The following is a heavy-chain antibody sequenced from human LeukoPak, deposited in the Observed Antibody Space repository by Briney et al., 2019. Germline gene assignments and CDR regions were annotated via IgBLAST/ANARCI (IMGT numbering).Heavy chain of an antibody. Sequence: GASVKVSCKASGYTFTGYYMHWVRQAPGQGLEWMGWINPNSGGTNYAQKFQGRVTMTRDTSISTAYMELSRLRSDDTAVYYCARDRGTWGLHWYFDLWGRGTLVTVSS. J-gene: IGHJ2*01. D-gene: IGHD2-21*01. V-gene: IGHV1-2*02. CDR3: ARDRGTWGLHWYFDL. CDR2: INPNSGGT. CDR1: GYTFTGYY.